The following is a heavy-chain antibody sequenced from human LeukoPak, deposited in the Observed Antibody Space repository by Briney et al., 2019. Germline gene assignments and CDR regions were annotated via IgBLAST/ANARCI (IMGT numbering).Heavy chain of an antibody. J-gene: IGHJ4*02. V-gene: IGHV4-34*01. D-gene: IGHD3-22*01. CDR1: GVSFSGYY. Sequence: SETLSLTCAVYGVSFSGYYWSWIRQPPGKGLEWIGEINHSGSTNYNPSLKRRVTISVDTSKNQFSLKLSSVTAADTAVYYCASHYYDSSGYYYGGGDYWGQGTLVTVSS. CDR3: ASHYYDSSGYYYGGGDY. CDR2: INHSGST.